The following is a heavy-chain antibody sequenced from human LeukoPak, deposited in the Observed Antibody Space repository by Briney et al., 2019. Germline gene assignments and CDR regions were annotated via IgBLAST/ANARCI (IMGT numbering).Heavy chain of an antibody. J-gene: IGHJ4*02. CDR2: IYYSGST. Sequence: SETLSLTCTVSGGSISSYYWSWIRQPPGKGLEWIGYIYYSGSTNYNPSLKSRVTISVDTSKNQFSLKLSSVTAADTAVYYCARVRSRNFDYWGQGTLVTVSS. CDR1: GGSISSYY. V-gene: IGHV4-59*12. D-gene: IGHD4-17*01. CDR3: ARVRSRNFDY.